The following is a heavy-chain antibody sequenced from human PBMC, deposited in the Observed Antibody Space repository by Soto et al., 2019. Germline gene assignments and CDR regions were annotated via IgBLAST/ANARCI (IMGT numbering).Heavy chain of an antibody. V-gene: IGHV3-30*02. CDR2: ILDDGSDQ. D-gene: IGHD2-15*01. CDR3: AKDMASSGPFDY. CDR1: GFTFSRYG. J-gene: IGHJ4*02. Sequence: GGSLRLSCAASGFTFSRYGMHWVRQAPGKGLEWVAVILDDGSDQNYADSVKGRFTISRDNSKNSLYLQMNSLRAEDTAVYYCAKDMASSGPFDYWGQGTLVTVSS.